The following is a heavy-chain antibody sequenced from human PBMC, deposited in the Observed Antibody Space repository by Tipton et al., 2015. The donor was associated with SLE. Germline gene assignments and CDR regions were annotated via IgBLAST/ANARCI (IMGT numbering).Heavy chain of an antibody. CDR1: GVSISTYF. D-gene: IGHD6-13*01. Sequence: TLSLTCTVSGVSISTYFWSWIRQPPGKGLEWIGYIYYSGSTNYNPSLKSRVTISVDTSKNQFSLKLSSVTAADTAVYYCAREGSIAAAGTGYFQHWGQGTLVTVSS. J-gene: IGHJ1*01. V-gene: IGHV4-59*01. CDR2: IYYSGST. CDR3: AREGSIAAAGTGYFQH.